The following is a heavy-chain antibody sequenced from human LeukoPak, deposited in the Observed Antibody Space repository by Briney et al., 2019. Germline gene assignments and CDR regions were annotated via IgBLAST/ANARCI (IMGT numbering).Heavy chain of an antibody. J-gene: IGHJ4*02. D-gene: IGHD6-6*01. CDR2: IAYDGSNI. Sequence: GRSLRLSCAASGFTFSTYGMHWVRQAPGKGLEWVAVIAYDGSNIHYADSVKGRFTISRDNSKKTLYLQMNSLRAEDTAVYYCAKTPRYIAARQSLFDYWGQGTLVTVSS. V-gene: IGHV3-30*18. CDR3: AKTPRYIAARQSLFDY. CDR1: GFTFSTYG.